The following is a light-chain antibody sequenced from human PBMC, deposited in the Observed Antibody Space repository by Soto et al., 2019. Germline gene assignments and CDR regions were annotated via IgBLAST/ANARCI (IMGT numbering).Light chain of an antibody. V-gene: IGLV2-8*01. Sequence: QSALTQPPFASGSPGQSVTISCTGTSSDVGYYNYVSWYQQHPGRAPNLMIYEVSERPSGVPARFSASKSGNTAYLTVSGLQAEDEADYYCSSVAGGHFVFGTGTKLTVL. CDR3: SSVAGGHFV. CDR2: EVS. CDR1: SSDVGYYNY. J-gene: IGLJ1*01.